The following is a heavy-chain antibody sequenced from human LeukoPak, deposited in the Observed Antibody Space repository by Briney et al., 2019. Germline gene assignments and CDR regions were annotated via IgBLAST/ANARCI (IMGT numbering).Heavy chain of an antibody. CDR2: IKPDGSEK. J-gene: IGHJ4*02. D-gene: IGHD7-27*01. Sequence: GGSLRLSCAASGFTFSSYWMTWVRQAPGKGLEWVANIKPDGSEKSYVDSVRGRFTISRDNAKNSLYLQMNSLRAEDTAVYCCARSLTGVTSYWGQGTLVTVSS. CDR1: GFTFSSYW. V-gene: IGHV3-7*01. CDR3: ARSLTGVTSY.